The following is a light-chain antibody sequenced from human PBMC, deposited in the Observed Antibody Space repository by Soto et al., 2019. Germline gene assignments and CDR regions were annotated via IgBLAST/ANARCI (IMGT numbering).Light chain of an antibody. J-gene: IGLJ1*01. Sequence: QSVLTQPASVSGSPGQSITISCTGTSSDVESYNLVSWYQQHPGKAPKVMIYDVSKRPSGVPDRFSGSKSGNTASLTLSGLQAEDEADYYCCPYAGSYTFYVFGTGTKVT. V-gene: IGLV2-11*01. CDR2: DVS. CDR3: CPYAGSYTFYV. CDR1: SSDVESYNL.